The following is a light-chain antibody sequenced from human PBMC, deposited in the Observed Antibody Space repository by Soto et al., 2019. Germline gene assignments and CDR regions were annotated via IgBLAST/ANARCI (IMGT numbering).Light chain of an antibody. CDR1: QSVSSSY. V-gene: IGKV3D-20*02. Sequence: DIVLTQSPGTLSLSPGERATLSCRASQSVSSSYLAWYQQKPGQPPRLLIYGAFNRAAGIPARFSGSGSGTDFTLTISSLEPEDSAVYYCQQRNIWPPVTFGQGTRLEIK. J-gene: IGKJ5*01. CDR3: QQRNIWPPVT. CDR2: GAF.